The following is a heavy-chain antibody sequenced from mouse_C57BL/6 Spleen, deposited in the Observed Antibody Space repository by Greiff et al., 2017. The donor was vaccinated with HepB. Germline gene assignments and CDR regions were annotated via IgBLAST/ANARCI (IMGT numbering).Heavy chain of an antibody. V-gene: IGHV5-6*01. CDR2: ISSGGSYT. CDR3: ARQGGNYGYFDV. J-gene: IGHJ1*03. CDR1: GFTFSSYG. D-gene: IGHD2-1*01. Sequence: DVHLVESGGDLVKPGGSLKLSCAASGFTFSSYGMSWVRQTPDKRLEWVATISSGGSYTYYPDSVKGRFTISRDNAKNTLYLQMSSLKSEDTAMYYCARQGGNYGYFDVWGTGTTVTVSS.